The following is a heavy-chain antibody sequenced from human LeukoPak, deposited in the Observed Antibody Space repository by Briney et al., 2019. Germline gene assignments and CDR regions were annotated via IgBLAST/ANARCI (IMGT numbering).Heavy chain of an antibody. CDR3: AGSWSPYDAFDI. J-gene: IGHJ3*02. CDR2: IYQDGSKK. CDR1: EFTLCSYW. D-gene: IGHD6-13*01. Sequence: GGALRLSCAASEFTLCSYWMIWGREAPGKGLEWGANIYQDGSKKYYVDSVKGRFTISRDNAKNSLYLQMNSLRAEDTAVYYCAGSWSPYDAFDIWGQGTMVTVSS. V-gene: IGHV3-7*01.